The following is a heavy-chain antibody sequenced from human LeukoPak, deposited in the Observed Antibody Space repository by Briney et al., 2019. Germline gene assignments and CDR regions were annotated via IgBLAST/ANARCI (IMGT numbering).Heavy chain of an antibody. Sequence: GGSLRLSCAASGFTFSSYAMSWVRQAPGKGLEWVSAISGSGGSTYYADSVKGRFTISRDNSKNTLYLQMNSLRAEDTAVYCCAKCRSMVRGVSYWYFDLWGRGTLVTVSS. D-gene: IGHD3-10*01. CDR1: GFTFSSYA. CDR3: AKCRSMVRGVSYWYFDL. J-gene: IGHJ2*01. CDR2: ISGSGGST. V-gene: IGHV3-23*01.